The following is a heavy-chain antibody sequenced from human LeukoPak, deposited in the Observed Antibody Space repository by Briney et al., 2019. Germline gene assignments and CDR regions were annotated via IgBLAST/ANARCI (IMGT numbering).Heavy chain of an antibody. CDR1: GFTFSSYW. J-gene: IGHJ2*01. Sequence: GGSLRLSCAASGFTFSSYWMHWVRQAPGKGLMWVSRITSDESITNYADSVKGRFTISRDNAKNSLHLQMSSLRAEDTAVYYCARDTASWLVSEYFDLWGRGTLVTVSS. D-gene: IGHD6-19*01. CDR3: ARDTASWLVSEYFDL. CDR2: ITSDESIT. V-gene: IGHV3-74*01.